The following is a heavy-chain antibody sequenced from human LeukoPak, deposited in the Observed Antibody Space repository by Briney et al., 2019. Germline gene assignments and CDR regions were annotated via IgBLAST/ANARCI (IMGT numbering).Heavy chain of an antibody. CDR1: GFIFSSYG. CDR2: IRYDGSNK. D-gene: IGHD6-13*01. V-gene: IGHV3-30*02. Sequence: GGSLRLSCAASGFIFSSYGMHWVRQAPGKGLEWVAFIRYDGSNKYYADSVKGRFTISRDNSKNTLYLQMNSLRAEDTAVYYCAKDQVAAAGYFNWFDPWGQGTLVTVSS. J-gene: IGHJ5*02. CDR3: AKDQVAAAGYFNWFDP.